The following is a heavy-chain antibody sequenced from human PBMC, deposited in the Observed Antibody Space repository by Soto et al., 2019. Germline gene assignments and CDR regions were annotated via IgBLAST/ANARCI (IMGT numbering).Heavy chain of an antibody. V-gene: IGHV1-2*02. J-gene: IGHJ4*02. CDR2: LNLDSGGA. CDR1: GYTFTGYY. D-gene: IGHD6-6*01. Sequence: QVQLVQSGAEVKQPVASVKVSCTASGYTFTGYYIHWVRQAPGQGLEWMGWLNLDSGGATYAQKFQGRVTMTRDTSIRTATVELNRLRSDDTATYYCARDVGGTSSYLGYWGQGTLVTVSS. CDR3: ARDVGGTSSYLGY.